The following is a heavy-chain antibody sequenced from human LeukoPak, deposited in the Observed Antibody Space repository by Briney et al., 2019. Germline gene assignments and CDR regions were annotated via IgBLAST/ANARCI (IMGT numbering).Heavy chain of an antibody. Sequence: GESLKISCKGSGYSFTSYWIGRVRQMPGKGLEWMGIIYPGDSDTRYSPSFQGQVTISADKSISTAYLQWSSLKASDTAMYYCARMYYYDSSGYKGFPYYYGMDVWGQGTTVTVSS. CDR1: GYSFTSYW. CDR2: IYPGDSDT. CDR3: ARMYYYDSSGYKGFPYYYGMDV. V-gene: IGHV5-51*01. D-gene: IGHD3-22*01. J-gene: IGHJ6*02.